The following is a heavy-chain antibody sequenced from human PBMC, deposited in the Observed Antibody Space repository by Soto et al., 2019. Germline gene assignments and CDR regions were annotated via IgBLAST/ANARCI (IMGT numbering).Heavy chain of an antibody. J-gene: IGHJ6*02. Sequence: QVQLQESGPGLVEASETLSLTCTVSGGSLGSYYWSWIRQPPGKGLEWIGYVFSTARANYNASLKVRVGISVDTANYPFSLKRGSVTAADTAVYYCARDGDGRMTTNPYYYNGMDGWGPGTTVTVSS. CDR3: ARDGDGRMTTNPYYYNGMDG. V-gene: IGHV4-59*01. D-gene: IGHD2-21*02. CDR1: GGSLGSYY. CDR2: VFSTARA.